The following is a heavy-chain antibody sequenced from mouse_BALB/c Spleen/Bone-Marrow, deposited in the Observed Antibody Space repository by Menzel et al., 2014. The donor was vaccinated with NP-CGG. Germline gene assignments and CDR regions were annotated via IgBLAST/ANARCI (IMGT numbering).Heavy chain of an antibody. CDR2: IRSKSNNYAT. CDR1: GFTFNTYA. CDR3: VRSYYYGSRGFAY. D-gene: IGHD1-1*01. Sequence: EVQLVESGGGLVQPKGSLKLSRAASGFTFNTYAMNWVRQAPGKGLEWVARIRSKSNNYATYYADSVKDRFTIPRDDSQSMLYLQMNNLKTEDTAMYYCVRSYYYGSRGFAYWGQGTLVTVSA. V-gene: IGHV10-1*02. J-gene: IGHJ3*01.